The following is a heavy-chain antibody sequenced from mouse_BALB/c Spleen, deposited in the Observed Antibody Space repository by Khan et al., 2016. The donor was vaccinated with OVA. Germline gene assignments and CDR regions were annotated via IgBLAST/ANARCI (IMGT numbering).Heavy chain of an antibody. J-gene: IGHJ3*01. CDR2: IWSGGST. CDR3: ARGGLPFAY. V-gene: IGHV2-2*02. CDR1: GFSLSNYG. Sequence: QVQLKQSGPGLVQPSQSLSITCTVSGFSLSNYGVHWVRQSPGKGLEWLGVIWSGGSTDFNAAFISRLSISKDNSKSQVFFKMNSLQTNDSAIYDCARGGLPFAYWGQGTLVTVSA. D-gene: IGHD2-13*01.